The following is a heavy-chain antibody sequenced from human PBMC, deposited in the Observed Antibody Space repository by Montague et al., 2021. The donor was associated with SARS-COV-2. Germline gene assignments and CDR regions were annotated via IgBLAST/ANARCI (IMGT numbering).Heavy chain of an antibody. CDR3: ARAQNTCFIANCVNYFDV. CDR2: VHYTGSS. J-gene: IGHJ4*02. V-gene: IGHV4-59*01. Sequence: SETLSPTCEVSGDSISSYYWSWIRQSPGKGLEWIGYVHYTGSSKYTPSLKTRVTLSLDTPKNHFSLKLRSVTAADTAIYYCARAQNTCFIANCVNYFDVWGLGALVTVSS. D-gene: IGHD1-1*01. CDR1: GDSISSYY.